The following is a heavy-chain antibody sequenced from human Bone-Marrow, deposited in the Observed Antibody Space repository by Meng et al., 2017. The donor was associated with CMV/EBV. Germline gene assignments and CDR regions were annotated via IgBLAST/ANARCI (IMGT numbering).Heavy chain of an antibody. D-gene: IGHD1-26*01. Sequence: GGTFSSDAISWVRQAPGQGLEWMGGIIPIFGTANYAKKFQGRVTITTDESTSTAYMELSSLRSEDTAVYYCARGYSGSYLGGGYFDYWGQGTLVTVSS. CDR3: ARGYSGSYLGGGYFDY. V-gene: IGHV1-69*05. CDR2: IIPIFGTA. J-gene: IGHJ4*02. CDR1: GGTFSSDA.